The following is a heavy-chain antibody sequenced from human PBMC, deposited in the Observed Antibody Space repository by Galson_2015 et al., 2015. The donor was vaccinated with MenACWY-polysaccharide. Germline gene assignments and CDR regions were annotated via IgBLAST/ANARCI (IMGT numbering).Heavy chain of an antibody. V-gene: IGHV4-31*03. CDR2: IYDSGTT. CDR3: ARASKATAIRAFDI. Sequence: TLSLTCTVSGGSISSGDYYSSGSYYWTWIRQYPGKGLEWIGYIYDSGTTYHNPSLESRVTISTDTSKKQFSLELSSVTAADTAVYYCARASKATAIRAFDIWGRGTMVTVSS. D-gene: IGHD2-21*02. J-gene: IGHJ3*02. CDR1: GGSISSGDYY.